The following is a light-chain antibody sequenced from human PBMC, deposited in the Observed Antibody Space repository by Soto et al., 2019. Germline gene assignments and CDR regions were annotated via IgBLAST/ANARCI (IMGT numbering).Light chain of an antibody. J-gene: IGKJ4*01. CDR3: QQYFHRLLT. Sequence: DIQMTQSPSSLSASIGDRVTITCQASQDISNNLYWYQQKPGKAPKLLIYDASNLKTGVPSRFSGSGSETDFTFTISSLQPEDIATYYCQQYFHRLLTFGGGTKVEI. V-gene: IGKV1-33*01. CDR2: DAS. CDR1: QDISNN.